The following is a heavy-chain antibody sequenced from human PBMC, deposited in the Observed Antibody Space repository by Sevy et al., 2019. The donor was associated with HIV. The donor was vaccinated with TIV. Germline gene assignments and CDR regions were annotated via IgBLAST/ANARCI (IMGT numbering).Heavy chain of an antibody. CDR3: ARARGITGTTGFDY. Sequence: GGSLRLSCAASGFTFSSYWMHWVRQAPGKGLVWVSRIKGEGSSTTYADSVKDRFTISRDNAKNTLYLQMNSLRAEDTAVYYCARARGITGTTGFDYWGQGTLVTVSS. J-gene: IGHJ4*02. CDR1: GFTFSSYW. CDR2: IKGEGSST. D-gene: IGHD1-20*01. V-gene: IGHV3-74*01.